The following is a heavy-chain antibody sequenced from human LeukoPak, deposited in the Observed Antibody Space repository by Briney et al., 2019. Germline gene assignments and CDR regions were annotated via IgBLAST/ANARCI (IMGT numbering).Heavy chain of an antibody. CDR3: AKSGGLSGSGGLAMDV. CDR2: ISGSGGST. V-gene: IGHV3-23*01. Sequence: GGSLRLSCAASGFTFSTYAMSWVRLAPGKGLEWVSGISGSGGSTYYADSVKGRFTSSRDNSNNTLYVQMNSLRVEDTAVYYCAKSGGLSGSGGLAMDVWGQGTTVTVSS. CDR1: GFTFSTYA. D-gene: IGHD3-10*01. J-gene: IGHJ6*02.